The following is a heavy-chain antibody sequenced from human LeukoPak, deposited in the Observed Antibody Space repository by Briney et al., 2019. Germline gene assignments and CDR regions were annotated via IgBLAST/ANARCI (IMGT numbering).Heavy chain of an antibody. CDR2: IGSSSSTI. V-gene: IGHV3-48*04. CDR3: ARGAQDMGY. CDR1: GFTFSGYS. D-gene: IGHD2-15*01. Sequence: GGSLRLYCAASGFTFSGYSMNWVRQAPGKGLEWVSHIGSSSSTIYYADSVKGRFTISRDNAKNSLFLQMNSLRAEDTAVYYCARGAQDMGYWGQGTLVTVSS. J-gene: IGHJ4*02.